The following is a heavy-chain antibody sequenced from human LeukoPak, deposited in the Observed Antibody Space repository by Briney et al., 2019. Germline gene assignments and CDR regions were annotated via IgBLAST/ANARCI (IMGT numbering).Heavy chain of an antibody. D-gene: IGHD4-17*01. CDR3: ARDEQPTVGYLNWFDP. CDR2: INWNGGST. V-gene: IGHV3-20*04. J-gene: IGHJ5*02. CDR1: GFTFDDYG. Sequence: GGSLRLSCAASGFTFDDYGMSWVRQAPGKGLEWVSGINWNGGSTGYADSVKGRFTISRDNAKNSLYLQMNSLRAEDTALYYCARDEQPTVGYLNWFDPWGQGTLVTVSS.